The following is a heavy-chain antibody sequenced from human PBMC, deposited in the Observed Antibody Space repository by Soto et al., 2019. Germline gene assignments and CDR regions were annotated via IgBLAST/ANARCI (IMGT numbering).Heavy chain of an antibody. D-gene: IGHD5-12*01. CDR1: GGSFSSYG. J-gene: IGHJ4*02. Sequence: SVKVSCKASGGSFSSYGISWVRQAPGQGLEWMGGIIPIFGTANYAQKFQGRVTITADESTSTAYMELSSLRSEDTAVYYCASVGLPDLVDYWGQRTSVIVS. CDR2: IIPIFGTA. CDR3: ASVGLPDLVDY. V-gene: IGHV1-69*13.